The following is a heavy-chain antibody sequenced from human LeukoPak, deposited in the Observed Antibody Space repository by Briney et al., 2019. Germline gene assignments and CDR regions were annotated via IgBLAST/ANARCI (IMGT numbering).Heavy chain of an antibody. CDR3: ARRGGYCTSTACYDL. J-gene: IGHJ5*02. D-gene: IGHD2-2*01. CDR1: GLTFSGSA. CDR2: IGSKTNPYPS. Sequence: PGGSLRLSCAASGLTFSGSAVHWVRQPSGKGLEWVGHIGSKTNPYPSAYAPSVKGRFTVSRDDSKNTAYLEMKSLKTEDTALYYCARRGGYCTSTACYDLWGEGTLVTVSS. V-gene: IGHV3-73*01.